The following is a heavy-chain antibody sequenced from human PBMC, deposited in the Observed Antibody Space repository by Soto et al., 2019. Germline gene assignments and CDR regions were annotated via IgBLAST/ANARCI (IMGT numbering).Heavy chain of an antibody. CDR3: ARDWTSYYDSSGYPPINWYFDL. CDR1: GFTFSSYA. J-gene: IGHJ2*01. CDR2: ISYDGSNK. D-gene: IGHD3-22*01. V-gene: IGHV3-30-3*01. Sequence: GGSLRLSCAASGFTFSSYAMHWVRQAPGKGLEWVAVISYDGSNKYYADSVKGRFTISRDNSKNTLYLQMNSLRAEDTAVYYCARDWTSYYDSSGYPPINWYFDLWGRGTLVTVSS.